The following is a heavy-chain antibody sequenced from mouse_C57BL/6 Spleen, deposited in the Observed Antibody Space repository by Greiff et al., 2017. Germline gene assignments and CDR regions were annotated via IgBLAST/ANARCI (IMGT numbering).Heavy chain of an antibody. D-gene: IGHD2-4*01. J-gene: IGHJ2*01. Sequence: EVKLMESGPELVKPGASVKMSCKASGYTFTDYNMHWVKQSHGKSLEWIGYINPNNGGTSYNQKFKGKATLTVNKSSSTAYMELRSLTSEDSAVYYCARWGLRRFDYWGQGTTLTVSS. CDR1: GYTFTDYN. CDR3: ARWGLRRFDY. V-gene: IGHV1-22*01. CDR2: INPNNGGT.